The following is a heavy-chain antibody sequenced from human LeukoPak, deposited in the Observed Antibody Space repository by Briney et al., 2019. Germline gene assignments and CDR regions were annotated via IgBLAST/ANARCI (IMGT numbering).Heavy chain of an antibody. J-gene: IGHJ4*02. CDR2: IYTSGST. D-gene: IGHD5-18*01. Sequence: PSETLSLTCTVSGGSNSSYYWSWIRQPAERGLVWIGRIYTSGSTNYNPSLKSQVNMSVDTSKNQFSLKLSSVTAADTAVYYCARGSGYTYGYPFDSWGQGTLVTVSS. CDR1: GGSNSSYY. CDR3: ARGSGYTYGYPFDS. V-gene: IGHV4-4*07.